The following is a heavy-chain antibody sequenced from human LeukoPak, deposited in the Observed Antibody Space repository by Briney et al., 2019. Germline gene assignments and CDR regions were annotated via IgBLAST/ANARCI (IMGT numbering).Heavy chain of an antibody. V-gene: IGHV4-31*03. CDR3: ARLRKDAFDI. CDR1: GGSISSDGYY. CDR2: IYYSGST. Sequence: PSETLSLTCTVSGGSISSDGYYWSWIRQHPGKGLEWIGYIYYSGSTYYNPSLKSRVTISVDTSKNQFSLKLSSVTAADTAVYYCARLRKDAFDIWGQGTMVTVSS. J-gene: IGHJ3*02. D-gene: IGHD4-17*01.